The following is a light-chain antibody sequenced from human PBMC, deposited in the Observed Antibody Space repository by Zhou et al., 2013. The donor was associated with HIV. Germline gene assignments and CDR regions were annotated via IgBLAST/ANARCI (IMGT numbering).Light chain of an antibody. J-gene: IGKJ1*01. CDR2: AAS. CDR1: QGISNS. CDR3: QQYLDFTLGTLT. V-gene: IGKV1-NL1*01. Sequence: DIQMTQSPSSLSASVGDRVTITCRASQGISNSLAWYQQKPGKAPKLLLYAASRLESGVPSRFSGSGSGTDYTLTISGLQPEDFATYYCQQYLDFTLGTLTFG.